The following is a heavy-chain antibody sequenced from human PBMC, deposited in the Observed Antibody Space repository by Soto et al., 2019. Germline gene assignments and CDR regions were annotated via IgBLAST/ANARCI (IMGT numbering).Heavy chain of an antibody. CDR3: ARDPGGMDV. CDR1: GVNLRPRA. V-gene: IGHV3-48*02. Sequence: XGSLKLSSPASGVNLRPRAENRVRQAPGKGLEWLSHISSGSSAIYYAYSVKGRFTISRDDAKSSLYLLMNSLRDEDTGVYYCARDPGGMDVWGQGSTVTVSS. J-gene: IGHJ6*02. CDR2: ISSGSSAI. D-gene: IGHD3-10*01.